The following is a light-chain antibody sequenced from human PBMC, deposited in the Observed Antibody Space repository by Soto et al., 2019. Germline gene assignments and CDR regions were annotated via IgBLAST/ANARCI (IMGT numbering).Light chain of an antibody. CDR3: GTWDSGLSAVV. Sequence: QSVLTQPPSVSAAPGQKVTISCSGSSSNIGNNYVSWYQQLPGTAPKLLIYDNTKRPSGIPDRFSGSKSGTSATLGITGLQTGDEADYYCGTWDSGLSAVVFGGGTKLTVL. CDR2: DNT. CDR1: SSNIGNNY. J-gene: IGLJ2*01. V-gene: IGLV1-51*01.